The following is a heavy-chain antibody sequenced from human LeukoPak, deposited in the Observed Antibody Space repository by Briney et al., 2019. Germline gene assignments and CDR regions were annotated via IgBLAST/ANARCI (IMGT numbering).Heavy chain of an antibody. CDR1: GYTFTTYG. CDR2: ISAYNGNT. Sequence: GASVKVSCKASGYTFTTYGISWVRQAPGQGLEWMGWISAYNGNTNYAQKLQGRVNMTTDTSTSTAYMELRSLRSDDTAVYYCARDKEAQQYYFFYMDVWGKGTTVTVSS. J-gene: IGHJ6*03. V-gene: IGHV1-18*01. CDR3: ARDKEAQQYYFFYMDV.